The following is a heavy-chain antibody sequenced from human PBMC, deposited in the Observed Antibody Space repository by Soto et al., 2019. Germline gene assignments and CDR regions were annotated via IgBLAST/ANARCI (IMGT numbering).Heavy chain of an antibody. D-gene: IGHD3-10*01. CDR2: TYNSGST. CDR1: GGSISSGGYS. V-gene: IGHV4-30-2*01. J-gene: IGHJ5*02. Sequence: QLQLQESGSGLVKPSQTLSLTCAVSGGSISSGGYSWSRIRQPPGKGLEWIGYTYNSGSTYYNPSLKIRVTISVDSSKNQFSLKVISVTAPDTAVYYCARVPGPWGQGPLVTVSS. CDR3: ARVPGP.